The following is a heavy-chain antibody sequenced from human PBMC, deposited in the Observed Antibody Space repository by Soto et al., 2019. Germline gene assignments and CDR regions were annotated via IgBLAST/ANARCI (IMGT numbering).Heavy chain of an antibody. V-gene: IGHV1-46*01. CDR3: ARDLRITIFGVVNSYGIDV. J-gene: IGHJ6*02. D-gene: IGHD3-3*01. CDR2: INPSGGST. CDR1: GYTFTSYY. Sequence: ASVKVSCKASGYTFTSYYMHWVRQAPGQGLEWMGIINPSGGSTSYAQKFQGRVTMTRDTSTSTVYMELSSLRSEDTAVYYCARDLRITIFGVVNSYGIDVWGQGTTVTVSS.